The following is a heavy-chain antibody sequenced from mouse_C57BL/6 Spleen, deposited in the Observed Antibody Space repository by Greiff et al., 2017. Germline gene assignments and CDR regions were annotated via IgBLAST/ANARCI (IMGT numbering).Heavy chain of an antibody. D-gene: IGHD2-5*01. V-gene: IGHV1-5*01. CDR1: GYTFTSYW. Sequence: VQLQQSGTVLARPGASVKMSCKTSGYTFTSYWMHWVKQRPGQGLEWIGAIYPGNSDTSYNQKFKGKATLTAVTSASTAYMELSSLTNEDSAVYYGTHSYYSNPAWFAYWGQGTLVTVSA. J-gene: IGHJ3*01. CDR2: IYPGNSDT. CDR3: THSYYSNPAWFAY.